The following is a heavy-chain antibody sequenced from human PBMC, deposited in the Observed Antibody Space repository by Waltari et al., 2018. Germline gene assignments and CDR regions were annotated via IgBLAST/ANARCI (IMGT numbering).Heavy chain of an antibody. J-gene: IGHJ6*02. CDR1: GFRFSNYW. CDR2: IYSGGST. V-gene: IGHV3-66*01. Sequence: EEQLLESGGGLVQPGDSLRLSCAASGFRFSNYWMNWVRQAPGKGLEWVSVIYSGGSTYYADSVKGRFTISRDNSKNTLYLQMNSLRAEDTAVYYCARDQHYYGSGSYSDVWGQGTTVTVSS. CDR3: ARDQHYYGSGSYSDV. D-gene: IGHD3-10*01.